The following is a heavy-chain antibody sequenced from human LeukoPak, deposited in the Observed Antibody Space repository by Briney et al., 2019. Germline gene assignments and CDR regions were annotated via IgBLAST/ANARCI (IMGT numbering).Heavy chain of an antibody. Sequence: PGGSLRLSCAAYGFSFSDSYMAWVRQAPGKGLELISNLSTRSSSKAYADSVKGRFVVSRDNGNNSPYLHMTSLGFAKTAVYFCVRENESYFDYWGQGALVTVSS. V-gene: IGHV3-11*01. CDR1: GFSFSDSY. CDR2: LSTRSSSK. J-gene: IGHJ4*01. CDR3: VRENESYFDY.